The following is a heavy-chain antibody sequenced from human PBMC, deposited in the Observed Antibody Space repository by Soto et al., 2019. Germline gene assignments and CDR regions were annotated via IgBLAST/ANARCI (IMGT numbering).Heavy chain of an antibody. CDR2: ISSGGDST. J-gene: IGHJ4*02. CDR1: GFAFSSYT. CDR3: ARLTGIPEIAPLEEDN. V-gene: IGHV3-21*06. Sequence: PGGSLRLSCAASGFAFSSYTMNWVRQAPGKGPEWISSISSGGDSTHYADSVKGRFTVTRDSAKNSMFLEMHGLRAEDTAIYYCARLTGIPEIAPLEEDNWGQGTLVTVSS. D-gene: IGHD1-1*01.